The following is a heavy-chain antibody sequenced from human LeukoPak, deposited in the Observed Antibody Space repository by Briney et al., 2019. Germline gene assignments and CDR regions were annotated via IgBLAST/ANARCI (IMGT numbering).Heavy chain of an antibody. CDR1: GFTFSSYS. CDR3: ARMTTVTRAFDI. Sequence: GGSLRLSCAASGFTFSSYSMNWVRQAPGKGLEWVSSISSSSSYIYYADSVKGRFTISRDNAKNSLYLQMNSLRAEDTAVYYCARMTTVTRAFDIWGQGTMVTVSS. J-gene: IGHJ3*02. D-gene: IGHD4-17*01. CDR2: ISSSSSYI. V-gene: IGHV3-21*01.